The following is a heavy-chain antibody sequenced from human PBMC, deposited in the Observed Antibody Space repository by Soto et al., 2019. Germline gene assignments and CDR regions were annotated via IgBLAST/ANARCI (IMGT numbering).Heavy chain of an antibody. V-gene: IGHV3-66*01. J-gene: IGHJ4*02. Sequence: EVQLVESGGGLVQPGGSLRLSCAASGFTVSSNYMSWVRQAPGKGLEWVSVIYSGGSTYYADSVKGRFTISRDNSKNTLYLQMNSLRAEDTAVYYCAFGDSSGYYPNGFDYWGQGTLVTVSS. CDR1: GFTVSSNY. CDR3: AFGDSSGYYPNGFDY. CDR2: IYSGGST. D-gene: IGHD3-22*01.